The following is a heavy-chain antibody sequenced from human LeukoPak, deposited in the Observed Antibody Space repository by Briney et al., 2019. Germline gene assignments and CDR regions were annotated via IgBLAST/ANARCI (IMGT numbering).Heavy chain of an antibody. Sequence: GGSLRLSCAASEFSVKYNYMTWVRQAPGKGLEWVSLLYSAGSTNYADSVKGRFTISRDDSKNTVYLQMNSLRAEDTAVYYCAKMVGGYPSLPPYFDYWGQGTLVTVSS. CDR1: EFSVKYNY. D-gene: IGHD3-10*02. CDR2: LYSAGST. J-gene: IGHJ4*02. V-gene: IGHV3-53*01. CDR3: AKMVGGYPSLPPYFDY.